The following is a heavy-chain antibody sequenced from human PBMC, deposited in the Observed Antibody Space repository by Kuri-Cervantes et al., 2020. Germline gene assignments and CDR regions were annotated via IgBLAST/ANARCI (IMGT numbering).Heavy chain of an antibody. CDR2: MNPNSANT. CDR3: VRMVHSYGFWDY. CDR1: GYTFTSYD. V-gene: IGHV1-8*02. Sequence: ASVKVSCKASGYTFTSYDINWVRQATGQGLEWMGWMNPNSANTGYAQKFQGRVTMTRNTSISTAYMELSSLRVEDTAVYYCVRMVHSYGFWDYWGQGTLVTVSS. J-gene: IGHJ4*02. D-gene: IGHD5-18*01.